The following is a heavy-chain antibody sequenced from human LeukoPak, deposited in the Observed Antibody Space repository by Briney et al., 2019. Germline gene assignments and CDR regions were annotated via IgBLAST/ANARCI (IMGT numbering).Heavy chain of an antibody. V-gene: IGHV4-59*01. CDR1: GGSISSYY. Sequence: PSETLSLTCTVSGGSISSYYWSWIRQPPGKGLEWSAYIYYSGSTNYNPSLKSRVTISVDTSKNKFSLKLSSVPAADTAVYYCANFRDGYNSLFGAFDIWGQGTMVTVSS. D-gene: IGHD5-24*01. CDR2: IYYSGST. CDR3: ANFRDGYNSLFGAFDI. J-gene: IGHJ3*02.